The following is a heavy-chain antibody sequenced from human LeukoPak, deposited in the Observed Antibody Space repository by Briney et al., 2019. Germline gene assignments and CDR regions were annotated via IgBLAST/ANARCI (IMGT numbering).Heavy chain of an antibody. Sequence: SETLSLTCTVSGGSIRGYYWNWIRQPPGKGLEWIGHIYHSGSTDYHPSLKSRVTISVDTSKSQFSLKLTSMTAADTAFYFCARAGGGCTRTSCPIPYYGLDVWGQGTTVTVSS. D-gene: IGHD2-2*01. J-gene: IGHJ6*02. CDR2: IYHSGST. CDR1: GGSIRGYY. CDR3: ARAGGGCTRTSCPIPYYGLDV. V-gene: IGHV4-59*01.